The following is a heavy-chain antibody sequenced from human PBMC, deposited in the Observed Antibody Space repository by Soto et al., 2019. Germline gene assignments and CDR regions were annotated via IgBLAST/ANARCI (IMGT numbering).Heavy chain of an antibody. Sequence: SETLSLTCTVSGGSVSSGSYYWSWIRQPPGKGLEWIGYIYYSGSTNYNPSLKSRVTISVDTSKNQFSLKLSSVTAADTAVYYCATVVSMRHAFDIWGQGTMFTVSS. J-gene: IGHJ3*02. D-gene: IGHD3-10*01. V-gene: IGHV4-61*01. CDR1: GGSVSSGSYY. CDR3: ATVVSMRHAFDI. CDR2: IYYSGST.